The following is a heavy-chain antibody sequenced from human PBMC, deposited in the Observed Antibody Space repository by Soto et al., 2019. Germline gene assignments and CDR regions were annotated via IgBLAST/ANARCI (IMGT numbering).Heavy chain of an antibody. CDR3: EKESLGYTYGNFDF. D-gene: IGHD6-25*01. J-gene: IGHJ4*02. V-gene: IGHV3-23*01. CDR1: GFIFTSHA. Sequence: EVQLLESGGGLAQPGGSLRLSCAASGFIFTSHAMSWVRQAPGEGLEWVSGITSSGSMIHYADSVKGRFSISRDNSNNILYLQMDSLRVEDTAIYYCEKESLGYTYGNFDFWGLGILVTVSS. CDR2: ITSSGSMI.